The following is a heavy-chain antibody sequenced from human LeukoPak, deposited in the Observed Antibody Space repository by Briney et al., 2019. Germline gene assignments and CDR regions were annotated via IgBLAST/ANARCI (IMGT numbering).Heavy chain of an antibody. D-gene: IGHD6-19*01. V-gene: IGHV4-59*01. Sequence: PSETLSLTCTVSGGSISSYYWSWIRQPPGEGLEWIGYIYYSGSTNYNPSLKSRVTISVDTSKNQFSLKLSSVTAADTAVYYCARTIYSSGWYSGWFDPWGQGTLVTVSS. CDR2: IYYSGST. CDR3: ARTIYSSGWYSGWFDP. J-gene: IGHJ5*02. CDR1: GGSISSYY.